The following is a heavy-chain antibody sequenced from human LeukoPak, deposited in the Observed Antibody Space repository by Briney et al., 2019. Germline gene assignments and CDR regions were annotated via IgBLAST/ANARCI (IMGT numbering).Heavy chain of an antibody. CDR3: ASGSVIGWYFDL. Sequence: GGSLRLSCAASGFTFSDYYMSWIRQAPGKGLEWVSYISSSGSTIYYADSVKGRFTISRDNAKNSLYLQMNSPRAEDTAVYYCASGSVIGWYFDLWGRGTLVTVSS. D-gene: IGHD2/OR15-2a*01. J-gene: IGHJ2*01. CDR1: GFTFSDYY. CDR2: ISSSGSTI. V-gene: IGHV3-11*01.